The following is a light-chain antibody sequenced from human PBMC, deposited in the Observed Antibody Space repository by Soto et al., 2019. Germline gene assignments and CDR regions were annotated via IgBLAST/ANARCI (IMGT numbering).Light chain of an antibody. J-gene: IGKJ1*01. CDR2: GAS. CDR1: QSVSSSY. Sequence: IVLTQSPGTLSLSPGERASLSCRASQSVSSSYLAWYQRKPGQAPRLLIYGASTRATGIPARFSGSGSGTEFTLTISSLQSEDFAVYYCQQYNNWPRTFGQGTKVDIK. V-gene: IGKV3-15*01. CDR3: QQYNNWPRT.